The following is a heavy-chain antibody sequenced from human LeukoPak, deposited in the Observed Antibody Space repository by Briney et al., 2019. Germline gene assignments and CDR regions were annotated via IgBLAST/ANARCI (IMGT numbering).Heavy chain of an antibody. D-gene: IGHD6-19*01. CDR3: ARGLTYSSGWSNLDY. CDR1: GGSFSGYY. Sequence: SETLSLTCAVYGGSFSGYYWSWIRQPPGKGLEWIGEINHSGSTNYNPSLKSRVTISVGTSKNQFSLKLSSVTAADTAVYYCARGLTYSSGWSNLDYWGQGTLVTVSS. CDR2: INHSGST. J-gene: IGHJ4*02. V-gene: IGHV4-34*01.